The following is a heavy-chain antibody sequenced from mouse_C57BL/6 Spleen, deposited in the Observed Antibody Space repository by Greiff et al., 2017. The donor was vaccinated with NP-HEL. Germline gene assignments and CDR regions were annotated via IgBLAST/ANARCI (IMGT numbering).Heavy chain of an antibody. CDR1: GYAFSSYW. D-gene: IGHD2-4*01. J-gene: IGHJ3*01. V-gene: IGHV1-80*01. Sequence: QVQLQQSGAELVKPGASVKISCKASGYAFSSYWMNWVKQRPGKGLEWIGQIYPGDGDTNYNGKFKGKATLTADKSSSTAYRQLSSLTSEDSAVYIGARERDYDPFAYWGKGTLVTVAA. CDR3: ARERDYDPFAY. CDR2: IYPGDGDT.